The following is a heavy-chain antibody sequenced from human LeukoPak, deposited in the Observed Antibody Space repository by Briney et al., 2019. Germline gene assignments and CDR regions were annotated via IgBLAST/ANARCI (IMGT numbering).Heavy chain of an antibody. V-gene: IGHV1-69*13. CDR1: GGTFSSYA. D-gene: IGHD5-12*01. CDR2: IIPIFGTA. CDR3: ASSHIVATILEDY. J-gene: IGHJ4*02. Sequence: SVKVSCKASGGTFSSYAISWVRQAPGQGPEWMGGIIPIFGTANYAQKFQGRVTITADESTSTAYMELSSLRSEDTAVYYCASSHIVATILEDYWGQGTLVTVSS.